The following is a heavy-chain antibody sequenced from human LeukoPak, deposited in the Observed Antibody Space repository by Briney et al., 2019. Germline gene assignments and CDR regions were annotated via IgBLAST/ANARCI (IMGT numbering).Heavy chain of an antibody. D-gene: IGHD3-9*01. J-gene: IGHJ4*02. CDR1: GFTFSSYS. V-gene: IGHV3-21*01. Sequence: GGSLRLSCAASGFTFSSYSMNWVRQAPGKGLEWVSSISSSSSYIYYADSVKGRSTISRDNAKNSLYLQMNSLRAEDTAVYYCARATDFDWYYFDYWGQGTLVTVSS. CDR2: ISSSSSYI. CDR3: ARATDFDWYYFDY.